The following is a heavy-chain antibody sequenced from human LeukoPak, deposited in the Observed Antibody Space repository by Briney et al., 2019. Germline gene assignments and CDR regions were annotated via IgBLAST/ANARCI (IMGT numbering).Heavy chain of an antibody. D-gene: IGHD6-13*01. CDR3: ARGVRIAAAGALDY. CDR2: IYSGGST. V-gene: IGHV3-66*01. J-gene: IGHJ4*02. Sequence: PGGSLRLSCAASGFTVSSNYMSWVRQAPGKGLEWVSVIYSGGSTYYADSVKGRFTISRDNSKNTLYLQMNSLRAEDTAVYYCARGVRIAAAGALDYWGQGTPVTVSS. CDR1: GFTVSSNY.